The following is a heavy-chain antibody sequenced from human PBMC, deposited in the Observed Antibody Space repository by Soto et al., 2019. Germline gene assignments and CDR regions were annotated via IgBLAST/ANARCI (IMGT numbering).Heavy chain of an antibody. Sequence: PGGSLRLSCAASGFTFSSYAMSWVRQAPGKGLEWVSAISGSGGSTYYADSVKGRFTISRDNSKNTLYLQMNSLRAEDTAVYYCAKTYYDSSGYYQREGYYFDYWGQGTLVTVSS. CDR3: AKTYYDSSGYYQREGYYFDY. CDR1: GFTFSSYA. CDR2: ISGSGGST. D-gene: IGHD3-22*01. V-gene: IGHV3-23*01. J-gene: IGHJ4*02.